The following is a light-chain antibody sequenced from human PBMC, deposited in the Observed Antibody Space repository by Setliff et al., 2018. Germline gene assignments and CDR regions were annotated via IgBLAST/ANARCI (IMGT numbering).Light chain of an antibody. V-gene: IGLV2-23*02. J-gene: IGLJ3*02. Sequence: QSVLAQPRSVSGSPGQSVTISCTGTSSDVGSYHLVSWYQQHPGKAPKLMIYEVNNRPSGVSNRFSGSKSGNTASLTISGLQAEDEGDYYCCSYVTGGTLAFGGGTKVTVL. CDR1: SSDVGSYHL. CDR2: EVN. CDR3: CSYVTGGTLA.